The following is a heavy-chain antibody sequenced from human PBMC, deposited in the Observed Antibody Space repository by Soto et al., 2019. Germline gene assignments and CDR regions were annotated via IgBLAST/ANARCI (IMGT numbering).Heavy chain of an antibody. CDR3: ARRATGDEAFDI. CDR2: IYYTGTT. J-gene: IGHJ3*02. CDR1: GGSIINYY. D-gene: IGHD2-21*01. Sequence: SETLSLTCTVSGGSIINYYWSWIRQPPGKGLEWIGNIYYTGTTYYNPSLKSRLTISVDTSKKQFSLKLTSVTAADTAVYYCARRATGDEAFDIWGQGTMVTVSS. V-gene: IGHV4-59*03.